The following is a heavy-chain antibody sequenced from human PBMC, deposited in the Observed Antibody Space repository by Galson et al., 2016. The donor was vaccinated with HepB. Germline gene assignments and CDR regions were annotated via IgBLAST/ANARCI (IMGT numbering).Heavy chain of an antibody. Sequence: SLKVSCKASGYTFTTSGISWVRQAPGQGLEWMGWISTHSGNTKYAQKFQGGLTLTTDSSTTTAYMELRSLRFDDTALYYCARDVQYRFDSWGQGTLVTVSS. D-gene: IGHD2/OR15-2a*01. CDR3: ARDVQYRFDS. J-gene: IGHJ4*02. CDR1: GYTFTTSG. CDR2: ISTHSGNT. V-gene: IGHV1-18*01.